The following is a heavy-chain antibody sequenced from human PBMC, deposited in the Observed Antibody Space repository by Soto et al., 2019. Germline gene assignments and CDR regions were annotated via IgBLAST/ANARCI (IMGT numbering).Heavy chain of an antibody. Sequence: SETLSLTCTVSGGSISSCYWSWIRQPAGKGLEWIGRIYSSGSTNYNPSLNSRVTMSLDTSKNQLSLRLSSVAAADTAVYYCARDLYASGIWYGMDVWGQGTTVTVSS. J-gene: IGHJ6*02. D-gene: IGHD3-10*01. CDR3: ARDLYASGIWYGMDV. V-gene: IGHV4-4*07. CDR1: GGSISSCY. CDR2: IYSSGST.